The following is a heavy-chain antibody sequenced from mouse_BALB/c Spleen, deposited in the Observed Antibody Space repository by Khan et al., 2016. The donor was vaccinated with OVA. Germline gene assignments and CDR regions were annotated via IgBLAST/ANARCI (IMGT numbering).Heavy chain of an antibody. D-gene: IGHD1-1*01. J-gene: IGHJ1*01. Sequence: EVELVESGGGLVQPGGSLRLSCATSGFTFTDYYMSWVRQSPGKSFEWLGFIRNKAKGYTTEYSAPVKGRFTISRDNSQNVVYLQMNPLRAEDSATYYCARETVVDVDWYFEVWGAGTTVTVSS. V-gene: IGHV7-3*02. CDR2: IRNKAKGYTT. CDR1: GFTFTDYY. CDR3: ARETVVDVDWYFEV.